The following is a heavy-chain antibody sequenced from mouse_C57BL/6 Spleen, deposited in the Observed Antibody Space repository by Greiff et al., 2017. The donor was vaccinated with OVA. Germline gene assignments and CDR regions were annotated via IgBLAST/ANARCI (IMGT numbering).Heavy chain of an antibody. J-gene: IGHJ4*01. V-gene: IGHV3-6*01. CDR3: ARDWVQYNYAMDY. Sequence: EVQLVESGPGLVKPSQSLSLTCSVTGYSITSGYYWNWIRQFPGNKLEWMGYISYDGSNNYNPSLKNRISITHDTSKNQFFLKLNSVTTEDPATYYCARDWVQYNYAMDYWGQGTSVTVSS. D-gene: IGHD1-3*01. CDR2: ISYDGSN. CDR1: GYSITSGYY.